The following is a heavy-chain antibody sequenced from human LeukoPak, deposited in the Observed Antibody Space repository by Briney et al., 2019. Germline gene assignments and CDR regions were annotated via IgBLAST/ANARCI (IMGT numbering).Heavy chain of an antibody. D-gene: IGHD3-3*01. Sequence: GGSLRLSCAASGFTFSSYAMSRVREAPGKGLGRVSAINGSGGSTYYADSVKGRFTISRDNSKNTLYLQMNSLRVEDTAVFYCARDQYDTWSRRGNFDSWGQGTLVIVSS. V-gene: IGHV3-23*01. CDR3: ARDQYDTWSRRGNFDS. J-gene: IGHJ4*02. CDR1: GFTFSSYA. CDR2: INGSGGST.